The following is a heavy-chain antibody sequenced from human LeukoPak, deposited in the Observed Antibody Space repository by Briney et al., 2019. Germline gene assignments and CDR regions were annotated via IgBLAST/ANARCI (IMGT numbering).Heavy chain of an antibody. Sequence: GGSLRLSCAAPGFTFSSYSMNWGRQAPGKGLEWVSSISSSSSYIYYADSVKGRFTISRDNAKNSLDLQMNSLRAEDTAVYYCARGYGGNSSRNQKMYYFDYWGQGTLVTVSS. CDR2: ISSSSSYI. V-gene: IGHV3-21*01. D-gene: IGHD4-23*01. CDR1: GFTFSSYS. CDR3: ARGYGGNSSRNQKMYYFDY. J-gene: IGHJ4*02.